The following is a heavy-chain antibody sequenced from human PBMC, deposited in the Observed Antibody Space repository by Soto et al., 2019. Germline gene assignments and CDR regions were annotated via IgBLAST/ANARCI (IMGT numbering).Heavy chain of an antibody. J-gene: IGHJ6*03. Sequence: PGGSLRLSCAASGFTFSSYGMHWVRQAPGKGLEWVAVISYDGSNKYYADSVKGRFTISRDNSKNTLYLLMNSLRAEDTAVYYCARGKDGRRAGTYYFDMDVWGKGTTVTVSS. V-gene: IGHV3-30*03. CDR2: ISYDGSNK. CDR3: ARGKDGRRAGTYYFDMDV. D-gene: IGHD1-1*01. CDR1: GFTFSSYG.